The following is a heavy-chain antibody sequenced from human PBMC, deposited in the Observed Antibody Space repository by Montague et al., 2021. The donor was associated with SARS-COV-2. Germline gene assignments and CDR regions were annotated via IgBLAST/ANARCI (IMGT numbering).Heavy chain of an antibody. CDR2: MYHRGST. CDR1: AGSISNYY. D-gene: IGHD5-12*01. Sequence: SETLSLTCTVYAGSISNYYWSWIRQSPGKGLEWIAYMYHRGSTKYNPSLKSRATISVDTSRNQFSLTLTSVTAADTAVYYCARAGESRVLVVIGPRYDFDYWGQGTTVAVSA. V-gene: IGHV4-59*01. CDR3: ARAGESRVLVVIGPRYDFDY. J-gene: IGHJ4*02.